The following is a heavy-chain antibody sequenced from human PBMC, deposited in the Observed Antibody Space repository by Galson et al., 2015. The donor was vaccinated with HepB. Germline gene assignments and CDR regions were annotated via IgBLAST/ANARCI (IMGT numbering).Heavy chain of an antibody. J-gene: IGHJ4*02. V-gene: IGHV3-23*01. CDR2: ISGTGGTT. Sequence: SLRLSCAASGFTFRNYAMTWVRQAPGKGLEWVSAISGTGGTTYYADSVKGRFTISRDNSKNTLYLQMKSLRAEDTAVYYCANQLLPHDYWGQGTLVTVSS. D-gene: IGHD3-22*01. CDR1: GFTFRNYA. CDR3: ANQLLPHDY.